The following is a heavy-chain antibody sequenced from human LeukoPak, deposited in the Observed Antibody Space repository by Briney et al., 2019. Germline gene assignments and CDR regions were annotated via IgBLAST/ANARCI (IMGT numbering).Heavy chain of an antibody. J-gene: IGHJ4*02. D-gene: IGHD6-13*01. CDR3: ARGTSSSFDY. V-gene: IGHV1-18*01. CDR1: GYTFINYG. CDR2: ISAYNGNT. Sequence: ASAKVSCKASGYTFINYGISWVRQAPGQGLEWMGWISAYNGNTNYAQNLQGRVTMTTDTSTSTAYMELRSLRSDDTAVYYCARGTSSSFDYWGQGTLVTVSS.